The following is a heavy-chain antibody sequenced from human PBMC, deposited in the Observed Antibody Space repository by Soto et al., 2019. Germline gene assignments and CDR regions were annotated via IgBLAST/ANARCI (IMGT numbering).Heavy chain of an antibody. CDR1: GGSFSGYY. J-gene: IGHJ5*02. CDR3: ARGSCSGGSCYSEGENRFDP. D-gene: IGHD2-15*01. CDR2: INHSGST. Sequence: QVQLQQWGAGLLKPSETLSLTCAVYGGSFSGYYWSWIRQPPGKGLEWIGEINHSGSTNYNPSLKSRVTISVDTSKNQFSLKLSSVTAADTAVYYCARGSCSGGSCYSEGENRFDPWGQGTLVTVSS. V-gene: IGHV4-34*01.